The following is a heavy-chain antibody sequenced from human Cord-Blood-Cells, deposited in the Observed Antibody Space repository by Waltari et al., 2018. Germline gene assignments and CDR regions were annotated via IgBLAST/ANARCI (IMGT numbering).Heavy chain of an antibody. J-gene: IGHJ6*03. CDR1: GYSFTSYW. CDR3: ARVVSIAARPDYMDV. Sequence: EVQLVQSGAEVKKPGESLKISCKGSGYSFTSYWIGWVRQMPGKGLEWMGIIYPGDSDTRYSPSVQGQVTISADKSISTAYLQWSSLKASDTAMYYCARVVSIAARPDYMDVWGKGTTVTVSS. D-gene: IGHD6-6*01. V-gene: IGHV5-51*01. CDR2: IYPGDSDT.